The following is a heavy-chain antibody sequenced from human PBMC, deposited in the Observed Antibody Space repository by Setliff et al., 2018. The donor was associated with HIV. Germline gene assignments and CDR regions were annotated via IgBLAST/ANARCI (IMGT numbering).Heavy chain of an antibody. CDR1: GYSFSSYA. CDR2: INAAISHT. CDR3: VGGRGGFFDEPFDM. Sequence: ASVKVSCKASGYSFSSYAIHWVRQAAGQSPEWLGWINAAISHTRYSPKFQDRVTLTTDTTAGTIHMEMRSLRSEDTAVYYCVGGRGGFFDEPFDMWGPGTRVTVSS. D-gene: IGHD3-16*01. J-gene: IGHJ3*02. V-gene: IGHV1-3*01.